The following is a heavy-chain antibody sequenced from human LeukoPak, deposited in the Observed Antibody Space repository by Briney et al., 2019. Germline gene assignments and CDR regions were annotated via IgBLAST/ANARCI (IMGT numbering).Heavy chain of an antibody. CDR3: AREWSGGSTY. Sequence: PGGSLRLSCAASGFAFNTYAMHWVRQAPGPGLEWVALIWHDGSHKFYSNSVRGQFTISRDNSKNTVSLQMNNLRPEDTAGYYCAREWSGGSTYWGQGTLVTVSS. CDR1: GFAFNTYA. V-gene: IGHV3-33*01. D-gene: IGHD2-15*01. J-gene: IGHJ4*02. CDR2: IWHDGSHK.